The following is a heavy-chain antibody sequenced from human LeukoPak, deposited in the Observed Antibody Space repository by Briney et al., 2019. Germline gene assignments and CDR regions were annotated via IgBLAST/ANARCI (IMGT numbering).Heavy chain of an antibody. CDR1: GGSISSYY. J-gene: IGHJ3*02. Sequence: MASETLSLTCTVSGGSISSYYWSWIRQPPGKGLEWIGYIYYSGSTNYNPPLKSRVTISVDTSKNQFSLKLSSVTAADTAVYYCARDGEYSSGWYRRGAFDIWGQGTMVTVSS. V-gene: IGHV4-59*01. D-gene: IGHD6-19*01. CDR2: IYYSGST. CDR3: ARDGEYSSGWYRRGAFDI.